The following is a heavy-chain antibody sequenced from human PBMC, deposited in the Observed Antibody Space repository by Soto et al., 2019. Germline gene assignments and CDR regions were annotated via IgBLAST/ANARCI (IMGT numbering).Heavy chain of an antibody. D-gene: IGHD1-1*01. V-gene: IGHV5-51*01. CDR3: ARGGMSTRTFDY. J-gene: IGHJ4*02. CDR1: GYNFAGYW. CDR2: IYPSDSDT. Sequence: GESLKISCKGSGYNFAGYWIAWVRQMPGKGLELVGIIYPSDSDTRYRPSFQGQVTISADKSISSAYLQWSSLRASDTAMYYCARGGMSTRTFDYWGQGTPVTVSS.